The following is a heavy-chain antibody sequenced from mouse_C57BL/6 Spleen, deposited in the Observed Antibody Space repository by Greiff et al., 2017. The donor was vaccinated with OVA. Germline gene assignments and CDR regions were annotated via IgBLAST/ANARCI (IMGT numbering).Heavy chain of an antibody. D-gene: IGHD2-4*01. CDR1: GYTFTSYW. J-gene: IGHJ3*01. Sequence: QVQLQQPGAELVMPGASVKLSCKASGYTFTSYWMHWVKQRPGQGLEWIGEIDPSDSYTNYNKKFKGKSTLTVDKSSSTAYMQLSRLTSEDSAVYYCARADDYAGFAYWGQGTLVTVSA. CDR3: ARADDYAGFAY. V-gene: IGHV1-69*01. CDR2: IDPSDSYT.